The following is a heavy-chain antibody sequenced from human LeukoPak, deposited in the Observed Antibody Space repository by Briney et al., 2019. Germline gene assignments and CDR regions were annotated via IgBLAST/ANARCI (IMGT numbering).Heavy chain of an antibody. CDR1: GFTFSSYA. Sequence: GGSLRLSCAASGFTFSSYAMSWVRQAPGKGLEWVSAISGSGGSTYYADSVKGRLTISRDNSKNTLYLQMNSLRAEDTAVYYCAKDRSLGYCSSTSCNFDYWGQGTLVTVSS. D-gene: IGHD2-2*01. V-gene: IGHV3-23*01. CDR3: AKDRSLGYCSSTSCNFDY. J-gene: IGHJ4*02. CDR2: ISGSGGST.